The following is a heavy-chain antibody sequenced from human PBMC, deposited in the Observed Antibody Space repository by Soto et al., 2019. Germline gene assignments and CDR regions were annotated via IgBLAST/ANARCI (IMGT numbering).Heavy chain of an antibody. D-gene: IGHD3-10*01. Sequence: TSETLSLTCSVSGASITSTTSYWGWIRQSPGKGLEYVGSMYYSGRTFHNPSLKSRDTISVDTSKNQFSLKLSSVTAADTAVYYCARHTGRGALDSWGQGTLVTVSS. CDR3: ARHTGRGALDS. CDR1: GASITSTTSY. J-gene: IGHJ4*02. CDR2: MYYSGRT. V-gene: IGHV4-39*01.